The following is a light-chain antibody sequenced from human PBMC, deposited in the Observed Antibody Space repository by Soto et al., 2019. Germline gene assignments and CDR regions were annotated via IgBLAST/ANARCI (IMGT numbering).Light chain of an antibody. Sequence: QSVLTQPASVSGAAGQSITISCTGTSSDVGGYNYVSWSQQHPGKAPQLMIYEVSNRPSGVSNRFSGSKSGNTASLTISGLQDEDEADHYCSSYTSSSTYVFGTGTKVTVL. CDR1: SSDVGGYNY. CDR3: SSYTSSSTYV. V-gene: IGLV2-14*01. CDR2: EVS. J-gene: IGLJ1*01.